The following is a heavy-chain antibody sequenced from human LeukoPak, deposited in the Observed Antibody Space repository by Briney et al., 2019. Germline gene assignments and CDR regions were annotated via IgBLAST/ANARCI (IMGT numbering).Heavy chain of an antibody. CDR2: ISAYSGNT. Sequence: GASVKVSCKASGYTFTSYGISWVRQAPGQGLEWMGWISAYSGNTNYAQKLQGRVTMTTDTSTSTAYMQLRSLRSDDTAVYYCARDKGDIVVVVAARHSDAFDIWGQGTMVTVSS. V-gene: IGHV1-18*01. D-gene: IGHD2-15*01. CDR3: ARDKGDIVVVVAARHSDAFDI. CDR1: GYTFTSYG. J-gene: IGHJ3*02.